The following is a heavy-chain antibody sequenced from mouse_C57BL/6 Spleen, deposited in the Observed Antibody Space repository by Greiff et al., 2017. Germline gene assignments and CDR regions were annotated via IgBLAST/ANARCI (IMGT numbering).Heavy chain of an antibody. V-gene: IGHV5-4*03. CDR1: GFTFSSYA. D-gene: IGHD4-1*01. J-gene: IGHJ2*01. CDR3: EREGELCRGYFDY. CDR2: ISDGGSYT. Sequence: EVMLVESGGGLVKPGGSLKLSCAASGFTFSSYAMSWVRQTPDTRLEWVATISDGGSYTYYPDNVKGRFPIVRDTAKNDLYLQMSHLKSEDTAMYYREREGELCRGYFDYWGQGTTLTVSS.